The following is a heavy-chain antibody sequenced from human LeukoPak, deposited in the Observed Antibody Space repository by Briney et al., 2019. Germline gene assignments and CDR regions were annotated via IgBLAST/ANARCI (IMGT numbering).Heavy chain of an antibody. CDR1: GLTFSSYA. Sequence: GGSLRLSCAASGLTFSSYAMHWVRQAPGKGLEWVAVISYDGSNKYYADSVKGRFTISRDNSKNTLYLQMNSLRAEDTAVYYCARGWDYDSSGYYDYWGQGTLVTVSS. D-gene: IGHD3-22*01. J-gene: IGHJ4*02. CDR3: ARGWDYDSSGYYDY. V-gene: IGHV3-30-3*01. CDR2: ISYDGSNK.